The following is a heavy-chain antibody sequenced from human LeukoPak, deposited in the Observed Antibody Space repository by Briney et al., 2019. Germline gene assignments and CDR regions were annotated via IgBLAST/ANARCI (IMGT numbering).Heavy chain of an antibody. Sequence: HTGGSLRLSCAASGFTFSSYWMHWVRQAPGKGLEWVSRVNSDGSSTTYADSVKGRLTISRDNAKNTLYLQMSSLRAEDTAMYYCAKVGAYYYGSGSYSPYYFDYWGQGTLVTVSS. V-gene: IGHV3-74*01. CDR2: VNSDGSST. CDR3: AKVGAYYYGSGSYSPYYFDY. D-gene: IGHD3-10*01. J-gene: IGHJ4*02. CDR1: GFTFSSYW.